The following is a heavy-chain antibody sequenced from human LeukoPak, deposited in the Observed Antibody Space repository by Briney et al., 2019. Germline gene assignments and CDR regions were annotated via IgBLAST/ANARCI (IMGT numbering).Heavy chain of an antibody. CDR1: GFTFSGYA. V-gene: IGHV3-30*04. J-gene: IGHJ5*02. Sequence: GGSLRLSCAASGFTFSGYAMHWVRQAPGKGLEWVAVVSYDGSYKDYADSVKGRFTISRDNSKNTLYLQMNNLRSEDTAVYYCAREITVTTICRFDPWAREPWSPSPQ. D-gene: IGHD4-17*01. CDR3: AREITVTTICRFDP. CDR2: VSYDGSYK.